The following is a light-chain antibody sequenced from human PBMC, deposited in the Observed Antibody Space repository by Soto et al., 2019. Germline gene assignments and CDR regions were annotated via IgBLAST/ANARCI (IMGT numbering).Light chain of an antibody. CDR1: SSDVGGYNY. Sequence: QSALTQPASVSGSPGQSITISCTGTSSDVGGYNYVSWYQHRPGKAPELMICDVTNRPSGVSHRFSGSKSGNSASLTISGLQAEDEADYYCSSYTGSSPSYVFGAGTKVTVL. J-gene: IGLJ1*01. CDR3: SSYTGSSPSYV. V-gene: IGLV2-14*03. CDR2: DVT.